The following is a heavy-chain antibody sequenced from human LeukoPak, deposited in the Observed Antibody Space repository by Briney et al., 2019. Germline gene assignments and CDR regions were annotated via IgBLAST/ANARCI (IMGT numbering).Heavy chain of an antibody. CDR2: IYHSGST. J-gene: IGHJ6*02. CDR1: GGSISSSNW. D-gene: IGHD3-10*01. V-gene: IGHV4-4*02. Sequence: SSGTLSLTCAVSGGSISSSNWWSWVRQPPGKGLEWIGEIYHSGSTNYNPSLKSRVTISVDKSKNQFSLKLSSVTAADTAVYYCARERIYYGSGGDLTDARLYYYYGMDVWGQGTTVTVSS. CDR3: ARERIYYGSGGDLTDARLYYYYGMDV.